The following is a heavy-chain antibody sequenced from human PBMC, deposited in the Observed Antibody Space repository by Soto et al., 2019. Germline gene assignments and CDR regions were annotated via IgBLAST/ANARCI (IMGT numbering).Heavy chain of an antibody. CDR3: AKRGTTATYYYMDV. Sequence: GGSLRLSCTASGFSFNSYGMHWVRQAPGKGLEWVAAISYDGGNRYYPDSLRGRFTISRDNSENTLYLQMNSLRAEDTAVYYCAKRGTTATYYYMDVWGKGTTVTVSS. CDR2: ISYDGGNR. J-gene: IGHJ6*03. CDR1: GFSFNSYG. V-gene: IGHV3-30*18. D-gene: IGHD1-7*01.